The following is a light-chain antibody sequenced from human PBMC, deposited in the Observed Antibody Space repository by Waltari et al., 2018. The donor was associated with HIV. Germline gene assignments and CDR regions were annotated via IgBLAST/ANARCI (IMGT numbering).Light chain of an antibody. CDR2: DAS. V-gene: IGKV1-39*01. Sequence: DIQMTQSPSSLSASVGDRVTISCRASQSISIYLNWYQQKPGKAPNLLIYDASSLQSGLPSRFSGSGSGTDFTLTITDLQPEDFATYCCQQSFDVPRVFGPGTKVD. J-gene: IGKJ3*01. CDR1: QSISIY. CDR3: QQSFDVPRV.